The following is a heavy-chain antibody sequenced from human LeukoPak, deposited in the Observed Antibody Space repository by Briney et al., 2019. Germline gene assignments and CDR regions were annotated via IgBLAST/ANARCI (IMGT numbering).Heavy chain of an antibody. D-gene: IGHD3-3*01. V-gene: IGHV1-69*04. Sequence: ASVKVSCKASGYTFTGYYMHWVRQAPGQGLEWMGRIIPILGIANYAQKFQGRVTITADKSTSTAYMELSSLRSEDTAVYYCAGVLWSGYYYYYYGMDVWGQGTTVTVSS. J-gene: IGHJ6*02. CDR1: GYTFTGYY. CDR3: AGVLWSGYYYYYYGMDV. CDR2: IIPILGIA.